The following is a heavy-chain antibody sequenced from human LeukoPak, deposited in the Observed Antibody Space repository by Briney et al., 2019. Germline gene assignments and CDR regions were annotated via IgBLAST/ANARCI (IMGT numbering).Heavy chain of an antibody. CDR2: INHSGST. CDR1: GDSISGYY. V-gene: IGHV4-34*01. D-gene: IGHD4-23*01. Sequence: SETLSLTCSVSGDSISGYYWSWIRQPPGRGLEWIGEINHSGSTNYNPSLKSRVTISVDTSKNQFSLKLSSVTAADTAVYYCASDKNSGSRFDYWGQGTLVTVSS. CDR3: ASDKNSGSRFDY. J-gene: IGHJ4*02.